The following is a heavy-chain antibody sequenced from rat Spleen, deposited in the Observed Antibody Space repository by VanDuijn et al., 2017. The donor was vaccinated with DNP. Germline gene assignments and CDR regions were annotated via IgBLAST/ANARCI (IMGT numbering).Heavy chain of an antibody. Sequence: EVQLVESGGDLVQPGRSLKLSCVASGFAFNKYWMTWIRQVPGKGLEWVAAITSSGGSTYYPDSVKGRFTISRDNAESTLYLQMDSLRSEDTATYYCARGSGSYYWYLDFWGPGTMVTVSS. J-gene: IGHJ1*01. CDR1: GFAFNKYW. V-gene: IGHV5-31*01. D-gene: IGHD5-1*01. CDR2: ITSSGGST. CDR3: ARGSGSYYWYLDF.